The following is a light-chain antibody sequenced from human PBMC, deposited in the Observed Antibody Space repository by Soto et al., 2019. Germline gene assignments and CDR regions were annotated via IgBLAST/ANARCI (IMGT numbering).Light chain of an antibody. CDR2: EGS. V-gene: IGLV2-23*01. Sequence: QSSLTQPASVSGCPGQSITISCTGTSSDVGTYNLVSWYEHHPGKAPKFMIYEGSKRPSGVSYRFSGSKSGNTASLTISGLQAEDEADYHFCSYAGSTTCEVFETGTKVPVL. CDR3: CSYAGSTTCEV. J-gene: IGLJ1*01. CDR1: SSDVGTYNL.